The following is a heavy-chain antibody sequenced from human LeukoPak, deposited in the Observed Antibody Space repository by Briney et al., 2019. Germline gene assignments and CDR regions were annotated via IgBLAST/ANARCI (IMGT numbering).Heavy chain of an antibody. V-gene: IGHV1-69*04. J-gene: IGHJ4*02. CDR3: ARDREYSGFGVYYFDY. CDR1: GGTFSSYA. Sequence: ASVKVSCKASGGTFSSYAISWVRQAPGQGLEWMGRIIPILGIANYAQKVQGRVTITADKCTSTAYMELSSLRSEDTAVYYCARDREYSGFGVYYFDYWGQGTLVTVSS. CDR2: IIPILGIA. D-gene: IGHD5-12*01.